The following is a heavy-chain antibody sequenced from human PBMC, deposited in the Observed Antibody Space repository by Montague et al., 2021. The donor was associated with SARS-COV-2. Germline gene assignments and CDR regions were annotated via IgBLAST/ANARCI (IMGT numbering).Heavy chain of an antibody. J-gene: IGHJ6*02. D-gene: IGHD3-22*01. V-gene: IGHV1-2*04. CDR1: GYTFTGYY. Sequence: SVKVSCKASGYTFTGYYMHWVRQAPGQGLEWMGWINPNSGGTNYAQKFQGWVTMTRDTSISTAYMELSRLRSDDTAVYYCARDRYLVGSSGYYGFNGMDVWGQGTTVTVSS. CDR2: INPNSGGT. CDR3: ARDRYLVGSSGYYGFNGMDV.